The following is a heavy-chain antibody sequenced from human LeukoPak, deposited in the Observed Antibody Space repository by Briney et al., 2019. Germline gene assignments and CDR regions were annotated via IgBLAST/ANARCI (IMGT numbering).Heavy chain of an antibody. CDR3: TRAGQLTYGFQDY. V-gene: IGHV3-23*01. D-gene: IGHD3-10*01. CDR2: VRGGGSST. CDR1: GFTFSTYA. Sequence: GGSLRLSCAASGFTFSTYAMSWVRQAPGKGLEWVSTVRGGGSSTYYADSVKGRFTMSRDNSISGDDSKGTLFLQMNSLRAEDTAIYYCTRAGQLTYGFQDYWGQGTLVTVSS. J-gene: IGHJ4*02.